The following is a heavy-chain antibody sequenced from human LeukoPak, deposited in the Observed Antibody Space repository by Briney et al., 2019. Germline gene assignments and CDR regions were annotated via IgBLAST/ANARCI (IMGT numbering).Heavy chain of an antibody. V-gene: IGHV4-59*01. CDR1: GGSISSYY. CDR3: ARRLVVTASTNWFDP. Sequence: SETLSLTCTVSGGSISSYYWSWIRQPPGKGLEWIGYIYYSGSTNYNPSLKGRVTISVDTSKNQFSLKLSSVAAADTAVYYCARRLVVTASTNWFDPWGQGALVTVSS. CDR2: IYYSGST. J-gene: IGHJ5*02. D-gene: IGHD2-21*02.